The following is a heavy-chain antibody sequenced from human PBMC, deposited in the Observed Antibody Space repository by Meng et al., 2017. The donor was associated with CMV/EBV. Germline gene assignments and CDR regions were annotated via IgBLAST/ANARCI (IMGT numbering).Heavy chain of an antibody. Sequence: GSLRLSCTVSGGSVSSGSYYWSWIRQPPGKGLEWIGYIYYSGSTNYNPSLKSRVTISVDTSKNQFSLKLSSVTAADTAVYYCARAVAHYDFWSGYPWGMDVWGQGTTVTVSS. CDR1: GGSVSSGSYY. D-gene: IGHD3-3*01. CDR3: ARAVAHYDFWSGYPWGMDV. V-gene: IGHV4-61*01. J-gene: IGHJ6*02. CDR2: IYYSGST.